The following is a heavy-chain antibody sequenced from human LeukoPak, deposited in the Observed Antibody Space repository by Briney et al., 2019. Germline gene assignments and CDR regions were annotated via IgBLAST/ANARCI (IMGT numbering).Heavy chain of an antibody. J-gene: IGHJ4*02. D-gene: IGHD3-3*01. CDR2: ISSSSSYI. CDR1: GFTFSSYS. V-gene: IGHV3-21*01. Sequence: PGGSLRLSCAASGFTFSSYSMNWVRQAPGKGLEWVSSISSSSSYIYYADSVKGRFTISGDNAKNSLYLQMNSLRAEDTAVYYCATTTEDDFWSGQVSYYFDYWGQGTLVTVSS. CDR3: ATTTEDDFWSGQVSYYFDY.